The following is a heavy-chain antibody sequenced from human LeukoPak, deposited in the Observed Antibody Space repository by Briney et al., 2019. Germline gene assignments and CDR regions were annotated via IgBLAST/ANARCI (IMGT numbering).Heavy chain of an antibody. D-gene: IGHD3-3*01. Sequence: ASVKVSCMASRYTFIAQYMHWVRQPAGQGLEWMGWINPNSSGTNYEQEFQGRVTMTRDTSISTAYMELSRLRSDDTAVYYCARGFWSGGDCYQRTNFDYWGQGTLVTVSS. CDR2: INPNSSGT. J-gene: IGHJ4*02. CDR1: RYTFIAQY. CDR3: ARGFWSGGDCYQRTNFDY. V-gene: IGHV1-2*02.